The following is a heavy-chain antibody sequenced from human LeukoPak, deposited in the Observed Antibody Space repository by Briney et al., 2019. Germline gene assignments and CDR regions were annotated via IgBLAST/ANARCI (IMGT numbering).Heavy chain of an antibody. Sequence: ASVKVSCKASGYTFTTYDINWVRQATGQGLEWMGWINTNSGKTGYAQKFLGRVTITRDNSIKTAYMELTNLKSDDTAVYYCARVRPGPYNWFDPWGQGTLVTVSS. CDR3: ARVRPGPYNWFDP. D-gene: IGHD1-14*01. CDR2: INTNSGKT. J-gene: IGHJ5*02. CDR1: GYTFTTYD. V-gene: IGHV1-8*02.